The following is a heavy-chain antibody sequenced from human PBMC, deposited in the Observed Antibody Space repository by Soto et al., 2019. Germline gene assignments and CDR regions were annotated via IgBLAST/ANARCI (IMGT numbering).Heavy chain of an antibody. D-gene: IGHD1-1*01. CDR2: VYYVGSP. J-gene: IGHJ5*02. CDR1: VGSIVSVDND. CDR3: AKIIITGNRTNELDP. Sequence: AATXALSCAFSVGSIVSVDNDVSWIRQAPGKVLEWIGSVYYVGSPFYNPSLKSRVTMSIDKTKNQFSLNLTSVTATDTAVYYCAKIIITGNRTNELDPRGQG. V-gene: IGHV4-39*01.